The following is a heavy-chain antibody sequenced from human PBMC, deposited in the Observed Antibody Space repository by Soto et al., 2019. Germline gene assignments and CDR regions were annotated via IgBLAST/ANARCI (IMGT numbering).Heavy chain of an antibody. CDR1: GGTFSSYA. CDR2: IIPLLNTP. V-gene: IGHV1-69*01. J-gene: IGHJ6*02. Sequence: QVQLVQSGAEVKKPGSSVKVSCRASGGTFSSYAVSWVRQAPGQGLEWMGVIIPLLNTPKYVQKFQGRVTITADASATTAYTELSSLRSADTAVYYCARESSSPNYYYYGMDVWGQGTTVTVSS. D-gene: IGHD6-6*01. CDR3: ARESSSPNYYYYGMDV.